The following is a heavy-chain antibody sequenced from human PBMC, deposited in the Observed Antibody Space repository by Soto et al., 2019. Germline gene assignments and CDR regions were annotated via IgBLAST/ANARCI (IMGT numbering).Heavy chain of an antibody. V-gene: IGHV4-31*03. CDR1: GGSISSGGYY. Sequence: QVQLQESGPGLVKPSQTLSLTCTVSGGSISSGGYYWSWIRQHPGKGLEWIGYIYYSGSTYYNPSLKSRVTISVDTSKNQFSLKLSSVTAADTAVYYCARDAYGDYGVGVVYFDYWGQGTLVTVSS. J-gene: IGHJ4*02. CDR3: ARDAYGDYGVGVVYFDY. D-gene: IGHD4-17*01. CDR2: IYYSGST.